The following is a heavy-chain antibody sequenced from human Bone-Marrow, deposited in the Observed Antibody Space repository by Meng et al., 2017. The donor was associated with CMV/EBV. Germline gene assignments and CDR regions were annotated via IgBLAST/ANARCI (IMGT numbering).Heavy chain of an antibody. CDR3: VGSEEFYHFRSGWEWYYHYGMDV. D-gene: IGHD3-3*01. CDR1: GDTFSKYV. V-gene: IGHV1-69*10. J-gene: IGHJ6*02. Sequence: SVKVSCKASGDTFSKYVTSWVRQAPGQGLEWMGGIIPMRATTNYAQRFQGRVTITADKSTGTVYMELSSLRSEDTAVYYCVGSEEFYHFRSGWEWYYHYGMDVWGPGTTVTVPS. CDR2: IIPMRATT.